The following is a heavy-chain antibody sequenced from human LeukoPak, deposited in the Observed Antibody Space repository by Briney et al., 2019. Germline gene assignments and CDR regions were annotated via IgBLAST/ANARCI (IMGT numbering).Heavy chain of an antibody. J-gene: IGHJ6*02. Sequence: GGSLRLSCAASGFTFDDYAMHWVRQAPGKGLEWVSGISWNSGSIGYADSVKGRFTISRDNAKNSLYLQMNSLRAEDTALYYCAKDNEVSRWWLGWGYYYYGMDVWGQGTTVTVSS. CDR2: ISWNSGSI. V-gene: IGHV3-9*01. CDR3: AKDNEVSRWWLGWGYYYYGMDV. CDR1: GFTFDDYA. D-gene: IGHD2-15*01.